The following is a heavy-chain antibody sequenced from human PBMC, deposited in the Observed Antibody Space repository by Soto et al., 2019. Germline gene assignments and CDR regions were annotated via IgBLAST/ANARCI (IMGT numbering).Heavy chain of an antibody. D-gene: IGHD6-6*01. V-gene: IGHV6-1*01. CDR3: ARAKEYSSSSGMDV. CDR2: TYYRSKWYN. CDR1: GDSVSSNSAA. J-gene: IGHJ6*02. Sequence: SQTLSLTCAISGDSVSSNSAAWNWIRQSPSRGLEWLGRTYYRSKWYNDYAVSVKSRITINPDTSKNQFSLQVNSMTAEDTAVYYCARAKEYSSSSGMDVWGQGTTVTVS.